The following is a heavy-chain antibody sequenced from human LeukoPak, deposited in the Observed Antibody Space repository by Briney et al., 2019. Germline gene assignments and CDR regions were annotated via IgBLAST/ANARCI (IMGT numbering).Heavy chain of an antibody. Sequence: GGSLRLSCAVSGFSVTNNYMSWVRQAPGKGLEWVSVFYVGGATCYADSVKGRFTISRDNSENTLYLQMKGLRAEDTAVYYCARGDGYNFFDYWGQGTLVTVSS. CDR1: GFSVTNNY. V-gene: IGHV3-53*01. J-gene: IGHJ4*02. CDR2: FYVGGAT. CDR3: ARGDGYNFFDY. D-gene: IGHD5-24*01.